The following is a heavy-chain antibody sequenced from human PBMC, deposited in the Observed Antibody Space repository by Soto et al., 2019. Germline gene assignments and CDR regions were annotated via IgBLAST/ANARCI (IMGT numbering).Heavy chain of an antibody. V-gene: IGHV3-23*01. CDR3: AKDEALGGSYSPWFDP. Sequence: VGSLRLSCAASGFTFSSYAMSWVRQAPGKGLEWVSAISGSGGSTYYADSVKGRFTISRDNSKNTLYLQMNSLRAEDTAVYYCAKDEALGGSYSPWFDPWGQGTLVTVSS. J-gene: IGHJ5*02. CDR2: ISGSGGST. D-gene: IGHD1-26*01. CDR1: GFTFSSYA.